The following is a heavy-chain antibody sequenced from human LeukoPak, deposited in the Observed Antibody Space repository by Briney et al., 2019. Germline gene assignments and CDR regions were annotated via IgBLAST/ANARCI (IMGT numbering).Heavy chain of an antibody. CDR2: IDYSGNT. Sequence: SDTLSLTCTVSGGSISSYYWSWIPQPPGRGRAWIGSIDYSGNTYHNPSLMSRVTMSVDTSKNQFSLKLSSVTAADTSVYYCARQYAARPDFDYWGQGTLVIVSS. J-gene: IGHJ4*02. CDR3: ARQYAARPDFDY. D-gene: IGHD6-6*01. V-gene: IGHV4-59*04. CDR1: GGSISSYY.